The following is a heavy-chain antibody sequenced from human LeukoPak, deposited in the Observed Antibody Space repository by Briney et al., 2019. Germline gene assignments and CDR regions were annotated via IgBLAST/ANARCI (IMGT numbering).Heavy chain of an antibody. CDR2: IKSDGSST. Sequence: QPGGSLRLSCAASGFTFSSYWMHWVRQAPGKGLVWVSRIKSDGSSTSYADSVQGRFTISRDNAKNSLYLQMNSLRAEDTAVYYCVREDSYSSGWYGPDYWGQGTLVTVSS. V-gene: IGHV3-74*01. CDR1: GFTFSSYW. CDR3: VREDSYSSGWYGPDY. J-gene: IGHJ4*02. D-gene: IGHD6-19*01.